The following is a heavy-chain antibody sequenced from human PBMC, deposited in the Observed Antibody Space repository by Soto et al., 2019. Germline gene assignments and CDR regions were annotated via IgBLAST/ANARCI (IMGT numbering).Heavy chain of an antibody. Sequence: QVHLVQSGAEVKKPGSSVKVSCKYSGGTFRTESINWVRQAPGQGLEWMGGILPFFGTADYAPRFQGRVIITADGATATASMELSSLTSQDTAVYFCARGHEYGGNSDALDVWGQGTMVTVSS. D-gene: IGHD4-17*01. CDR2: ILPFFGTA. V-gene: IGHV1-69*13. J-gene: IGHJ3*01. CDR3: ARGHEYGGNSDALDV. CDR1: GGTFRTES.